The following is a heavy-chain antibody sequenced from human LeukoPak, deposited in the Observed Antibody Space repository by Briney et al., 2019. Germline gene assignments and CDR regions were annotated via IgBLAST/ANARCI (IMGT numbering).Heavy chain of an antibody. CDR3: AKEGSGSYYFDY. J-gene: IGHJ4*02. Sequence: GGSLRLSCAASGFTFSSYWMSWVRQAPGKGLEWVANIKQDGSEKYYVDSVKGRFTISRDNSKNTLYLQMNSLRAEDTAAYYCAKEGSGSYYFDYWGQGTLVTVSS. V-gene: IGHV3-7*03. D-gene: IGHD1-26*01. CDR1: GFTFSSYW. CDR2: IKQDGSEK.